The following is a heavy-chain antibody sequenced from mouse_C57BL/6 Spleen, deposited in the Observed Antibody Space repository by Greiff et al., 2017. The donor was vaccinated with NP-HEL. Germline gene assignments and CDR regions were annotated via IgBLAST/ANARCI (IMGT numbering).Heavy chain of an antibody. V-gene: IGHV1-53*01. Sequence: VQLQQPGTELVKPGASVKLSCKASGYTFTSYWMHWVKQRPGQGLEWIGNINPSNGGTNYNEKFKSEATLTVDKSSSTAYMQLSSLTSEDSAVYYCAREAYGSSYYFDYWGQGTTLTVSS. CDR1: GYTFTSYW. J-gene: IGHJ2*01. D-gene: IGHD1-1*01. CDR3: AREAYGSSYYFDY. CDR2: INPSNGGT.